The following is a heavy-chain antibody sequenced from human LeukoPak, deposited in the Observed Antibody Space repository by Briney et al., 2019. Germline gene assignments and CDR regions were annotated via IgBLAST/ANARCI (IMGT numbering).Heavy chain of an antibody. CDR3: AKDLLRQQLVPGYFDL. J-gene: IGHJ2*01. Sequence: GGSLRLSCAASGFTFSSYAMSWVRQAPGKGLEWVSAISGSGGGTYYADSVKGRFTISRDNSKNTLYLQMNSLRAEDTAVYYCAKDLLRQQLVPGYFDLWGRGTLVTVSS. CDR1: GFTFSSYA. V-gene: IGHV3-23*01. D-gene: IGHD6-13*01. CDR2: ISGSGGGT.